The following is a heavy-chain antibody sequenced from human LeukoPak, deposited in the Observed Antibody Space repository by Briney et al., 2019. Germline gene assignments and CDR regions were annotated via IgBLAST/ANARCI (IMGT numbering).Heavy chain of an antibody. CDR3: ARGREAVADWGYDWFDP. Sequence: SETLSLTCAVYGGSFSGYYWSWIRQPPGKGLEWIGRIYTSGSANYNPSLKSRVTMSVDTSKNQFSLKVTSVTAADTAVYYCARGREAVADWGYDWFDPWGQGILVTVSS. V-gene: IGHV4-59*10. CDR2: IYTSGSA. CDR1: GGSFSGYY. D-gene: IGHD7-27*01. J-gene: IGHJ5*02.